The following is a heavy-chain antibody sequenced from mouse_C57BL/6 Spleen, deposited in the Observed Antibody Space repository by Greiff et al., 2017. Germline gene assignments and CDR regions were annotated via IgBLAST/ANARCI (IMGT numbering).Heavy chain of an antibody. J-gene: IGHJ2*01. V-gene: IGHV1-69*01. D-gene: IGHD2-2*01. CDR2: IDPSDSNT. CDR3: ARLYYGYGRGFDY. Sequence: VQLQQSGAELVMPGASVKLSCKASGYTFTSYWMHWVKQRPGQGLEWIGVIDPSDSNTNYNQKFKGKSTLTVDKSSSTAYMQLISLTSEYSAVYYGARLYYGYGRGFDYWGQGTTLTVSS. CDR1: GYTFTSYW.